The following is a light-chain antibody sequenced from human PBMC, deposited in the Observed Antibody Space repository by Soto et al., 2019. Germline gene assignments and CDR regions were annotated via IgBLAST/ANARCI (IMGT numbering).Light chain of an antibody. CDR3: CSYTTSNTRQIV. Sequence: QSVLTQPASVSGSPGQSITISCTGASSDVGGYNYVSWYQQRPGKAPKFMIYDVSNRSSGVSNRFSGSKSGNTASLTISGLQAEDEADYYCCSYTTSNTRQIVFGTGTKVTVL. J-gene: IGLJ1*01. V-gene: IGLV2-14*01. CDR2: DVS. CDR1: SSDVGGYNY.